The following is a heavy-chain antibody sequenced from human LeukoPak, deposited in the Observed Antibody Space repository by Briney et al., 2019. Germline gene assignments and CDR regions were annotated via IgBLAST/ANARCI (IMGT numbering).Heavy chain of an antibody. CDR1: GGSVSGYY. V-gene: IGHV4-59*04. D-gene: IGHD6-13*01. CDR3: ARTGGAAAGIFDY. Sequence: SETLSLTCVVSGGSVSGYYWGWIRQPPGKGLEWIGYIYYSGSTYYNPSLKSRVTMSVDTSKNQFSLKLSSVTAVDTAVYYCARTGGAAAGIFDYWGQGTLVTVSS. CDR2: IYYSGST. J-gene: IGHJ4*02.